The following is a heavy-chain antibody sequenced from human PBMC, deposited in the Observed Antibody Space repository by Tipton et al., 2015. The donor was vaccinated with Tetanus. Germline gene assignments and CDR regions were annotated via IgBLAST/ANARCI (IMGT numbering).Heavy chain of an antibody. J-gene: IGHJ4*02. Sequence: SLRLSCAASGFTFSDYYMSWIRQAPGKGLEWVSYISSSGSTIYYADSVKGRFTISRDNAKNSLYLQMNSLRAEDTAVYYCASSAPTTVTTDFDYWGQGTLVTVSS. V-gene: IGHV3-11*01. CDR3: ASSAPTTVTTDFDY. D-gene: IGHD4-17*01. CDR1: GFTFSDYY. CDR2: ISSSGSTI.